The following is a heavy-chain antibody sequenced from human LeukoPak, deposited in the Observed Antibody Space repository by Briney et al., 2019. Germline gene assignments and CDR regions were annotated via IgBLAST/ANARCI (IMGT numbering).Heavy chain of an antibody. CDR3: AQDRAWIEFYF. V-gene: IGHV3-74*01. J-gene: IGHJ4*02. D-gene: IGHD5-12*01. CDR2: INSDGSST. Sequence: GGSLRLSCAASGFTFSSYWMHWVRQAPGKGLVWVSRINSDGSSTSYADSVKGRFTISRDNAKNTLYLQMNSLRAEDTAVYYCAQDRAWIEFYFWGQGTLVTVSS. CDR1: GFTFSSYW.